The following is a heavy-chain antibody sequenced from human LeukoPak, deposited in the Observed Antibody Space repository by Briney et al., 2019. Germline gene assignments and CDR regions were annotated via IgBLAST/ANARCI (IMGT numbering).Heavy chain of an antibody. D-gene: IGHD5-18*01. CDR3: ARGYGRYFDY. CDR2: IYYSGIT. J-gene: IGHJ4*02. CDR1: GGSISSFY. Sequence: PSETLSLTCTVSGGSISSFYWSWIRQPPGKGLEWIGYIYYSGITNYNPSLKSRVTISVDTSKNQFSLNLSSVTAADTAVYYCARGYGRYFDYWGQGTLVTVSS. V-gene: IGHV4-59*01.